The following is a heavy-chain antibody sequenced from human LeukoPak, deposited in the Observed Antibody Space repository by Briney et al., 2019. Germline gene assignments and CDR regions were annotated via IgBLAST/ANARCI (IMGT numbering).Heavy chain of an antibody. J-gene: IGHJ5*01. V-gene: IGHV3-30*18. Sequence: GRSLRLSCAASGFTFSSYGMHWVRQAPGKGLEWVAVISYDVSTKYYTNSVKGRFTISRDNSKNTLYLQMNSLRAEVTAVYYCAKEGVRGDSDGYCTHNKWFDFWGQGTLVTVSS. CDR3: AKEGVRGDSDGYCTHNKWFDF. CDR1: GFTFSSYG. CDR2: ISYDVSTK. D-gene: IGHD3-22*01.